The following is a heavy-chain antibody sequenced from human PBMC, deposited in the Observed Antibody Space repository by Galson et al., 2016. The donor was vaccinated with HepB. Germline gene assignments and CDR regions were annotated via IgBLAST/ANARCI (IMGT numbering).Heavy chain of an antibody. Sequence: QSGAEVKKPGESLKISCKGSGSSFTSYWIGWVRQMPGKGLERMGIIYPGDSDTRYSPSFQGQVTISADKSISTAYLQWSSLKASDTAMYYCARQTAAGTIDYYYYGMDVWGQGTTVTVSS. D-gene: IGHD6-13*01. V-gene: IGHV5-51*01. CDR3: ARQTAAGTIDYYYYGMDV. J-gene: IGHJ6*02. CDR2: IYPGDSDT. CDR1: GSSFTSYW.